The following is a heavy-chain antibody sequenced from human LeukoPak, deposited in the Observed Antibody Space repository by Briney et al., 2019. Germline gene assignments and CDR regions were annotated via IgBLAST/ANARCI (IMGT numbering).Heavy chain of an antibody. D-gene: IGHD1-26*01. CDR2: ISRTGITT. Sequence: PGGSLRLSGAISGFTFSNYAMSWVRQAPGKGLEWVAAISRTGITTYYADSVRGRFIISRDNSKNTLFLQLNSLRVEDTALYYCAKDEWELIFGLWGQGTLVAVSS. CDR1: GFTFSNYA. CDR3: AKDEWELIFGL. J-gene: IGHJ4*02. V-gene: IGHV3-23*01.